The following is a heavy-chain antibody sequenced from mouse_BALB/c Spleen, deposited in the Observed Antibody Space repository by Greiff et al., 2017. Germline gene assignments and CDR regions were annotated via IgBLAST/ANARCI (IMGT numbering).Heavy chain of an antibody. CDR2: ISSGSSTI. D-gene: IGHD1-1*01. CDR3: ARELRGDYYAMDY. J-gene: IGHJ4*01. V-gene: IGHV5-17*02. Sequence: EVKLVESGGGLVQPGGSRKLSCAASGFTFSSFGMHWVRQAPEKGLGWVAYISSGSSTIYYADTVKGRFTISRDNPKNTLFLQMTSLRSEDTAMYYCARELRGDYYAMDYWGQGTSVTVSS. CDR1: GFTFSSFG.